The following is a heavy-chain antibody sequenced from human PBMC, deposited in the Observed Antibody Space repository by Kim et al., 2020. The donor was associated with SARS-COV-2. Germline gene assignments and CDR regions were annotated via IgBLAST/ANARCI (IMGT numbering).Heavy chain of an antibody. V-gene: IGHV4-59*01. CDR3: ARGGRFGLTTRLDY. CDR1: GGSISSYY. CDR2: IYYSGST. J-gene: IGHJ4*02. Sequence: SETLSLTCTVSGGSISSYYWSWIRQPPGKGLEWIGYIYYSGSTNYNPSLKSRVTISVDTSKNQFSLKLSSVTAADTAVYYCARGGRFGLTTRLDYWGQGT. D-gene: IGHD4-4*01.